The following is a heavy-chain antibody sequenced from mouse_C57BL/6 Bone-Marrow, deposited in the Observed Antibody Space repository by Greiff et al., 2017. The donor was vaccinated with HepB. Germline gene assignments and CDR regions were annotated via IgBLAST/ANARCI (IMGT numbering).Heavy chain of an antibody. D-gene: IGHD1-1*01. CDR2: ISSGGSYT. CDR3: ARLHYYGSSYENWYFDV. CDR1: GFTFSSYG. J-gene: IGHJ1*03. Sequence: SGGDLVKPGGSLKLSCAASGFTFSSYGMSWVRQTPDKRLEWVATISSGGSYTYYPDSVKGRFTISRDNAKNTLYLQMSSLKSEDTAMYYCARLHYYGSSYENWYFDVWGTGTTVTVSS. V-gene: IGHV5-6*01.